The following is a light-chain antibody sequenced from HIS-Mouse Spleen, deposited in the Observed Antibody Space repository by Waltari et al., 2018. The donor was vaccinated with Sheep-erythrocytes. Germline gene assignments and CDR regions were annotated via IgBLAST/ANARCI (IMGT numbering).Light chain of an antibody. J-gene: IGKJ4*01. CDR1: QGISNY. Sequence: DIQMTQSPSSLSASVGDRVTITCQASQGISNYLAWYQQNPGKVPKLMIYAASTLQSGVPSRFRGSGSGTDFTLTISSLQPEDVATFYCQKYNSAPLTFGGGTKVEIK. CDR2: AAS. V-gene: IGKV1-27*01. CDR3: QKYNSAPLT.